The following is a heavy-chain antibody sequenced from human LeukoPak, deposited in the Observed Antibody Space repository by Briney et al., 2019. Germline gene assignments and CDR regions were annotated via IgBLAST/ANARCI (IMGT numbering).Heavy chain of an antibody. CDR3: SRAAGYDFILEY. D-gene: IGHD5-12*01. V-gene: IGHV3-49*03. Sequence: GGSLRLSCTASGFTFGDYGMSWFRQAPGKGLEWVGFIRSEAYDTTPQYGASVKGRFTISKDDSRRIAFLQMSGLKAEDTAVYYCSRAAGYDFILEYWGQGTLVTVSS. CDR2: IRSEAYDTTP. CDR1: GFTFGDYG. J-gene: IGHJ4*02.